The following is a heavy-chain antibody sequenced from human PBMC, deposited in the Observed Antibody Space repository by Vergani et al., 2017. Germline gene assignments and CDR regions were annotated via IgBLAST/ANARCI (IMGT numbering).Heavy chain of an antibody. J-gene: IGHJ4*02. V-gene: IGHV4-39*01. CDR3: ARHISVVRPSSMTAFDY. CDR2: VFYGGRT. Sequence: QMQLQESGPGLVKPSETLSLSCTVSGDSISTSSYAWGWIRQPPGKTLEWIGTVFYGGRTSYNPSLKSRVTLSLDTYKKQISLHLTCVTAADTAVYYCARHISVVRPSSMTAFDYWGQGTLVTVSS. D-gene: IGHD2-21*01. CDR1: GDSISTSSYA.